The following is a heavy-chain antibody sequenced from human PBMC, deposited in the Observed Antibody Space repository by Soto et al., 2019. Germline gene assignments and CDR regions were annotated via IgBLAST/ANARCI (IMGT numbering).Heavy chain of an antibody. CDR3: ARLAQYQPFYYFDS. V-gene: IGHV5-51*03. D-gene: IGHD2-2*01. CDR2: IFPGDSDT. J-gene: IGHJ4*02. CDR1: GYTFTSYG. Sequence: EVQLVQSGEEVKKPGESLKISCKGSGYTFTSYGIGWVRQIPGKGLERMGIIFPGDSDTRYSPSFQGQVTISADKSSTTAFLQWSSLKASDTAMYYCARLAQYQPFYYFDSWGQGTLVTVSS.